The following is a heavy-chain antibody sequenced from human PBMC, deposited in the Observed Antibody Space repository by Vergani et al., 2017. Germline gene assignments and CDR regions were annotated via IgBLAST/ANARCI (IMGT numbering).Heavy chain of an antibody. D-gene: IGHD2-2*02. Sequence: QVQLQESGPGLGKPPGILSLTCAVSGDSISSNNCWTWVRQPPGKGLEWIGEICQTEDTKYSPSLKSRVTVSVDESRNLFSLRLNSVTAADTAVYYCATFGYRRWGYYFDYWGQGILVTVSS. CDR1: GDSISSNNC. CDR3: ATFGYRRWGYYFDY. V-gene: IGHV4-4*03. J-gene: IGHJ4*02. CDR2: ICQTEDT.